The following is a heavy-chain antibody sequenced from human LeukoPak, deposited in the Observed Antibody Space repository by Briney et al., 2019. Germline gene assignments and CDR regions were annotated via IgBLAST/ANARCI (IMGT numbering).Heavy chain of an antibody. CDR3: ATEYYGAYNF. J-gene: IGHJ4*02. V-gene: IGHV3-15*01. Sequence: GGSLRLSCSASGFTFNNAGMSWVRQAPGKGLEWVGRIKSKSDGGTTDYAAPVKGRFTISRDDSKNTLYLQMNSLKTEDTAVYFCATEYYGAYNFWGQGTLVTVSS. CDR2: IKSKSDGGTT. CDR1: GFTFNNAG. D-gene: IGHD4-17*01.